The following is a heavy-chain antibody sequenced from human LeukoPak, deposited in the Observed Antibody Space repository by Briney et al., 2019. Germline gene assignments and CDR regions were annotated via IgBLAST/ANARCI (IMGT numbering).Heavy chain of an antibody. CDR1: GFTFRSYS. D-gene: IGHD6-6*01. J-gene: IGHJ6*02. CDR2: ISSSSSTI. CDR3: ARGAISSIAARPYYGMDV. Sequence: WGSLRLSCAASGFTFRSYSMNWVRQAPGKRLEWVSYISSSSSTIYYADSVKGRFTISRDNAKNSLYLQMNSLRDEDTAVYYCARGAISSIAARPYYGMDVWGQGTTVTVSS. V-gene: IGHV3-48*02.